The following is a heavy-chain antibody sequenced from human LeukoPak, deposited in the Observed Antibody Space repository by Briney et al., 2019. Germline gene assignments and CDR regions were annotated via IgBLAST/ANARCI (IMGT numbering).Heavy chain of an antibody. J-gene: IGHJ3*02. Sequence: QPGGSLRLSCAASGFTVSSNYMSWVRQAPGKGLEWVSVIYSGGSTFFADTVKGRFTISRDNSKNTMYLQMNSLRAEDTVVYYCARGGIMISFGGVYVFDIWGQGTMVTVSS. V-gene: IGHV3-53*01. D-gene: IGHD3-16*01. CDR3: ARGGIMISFGGVYVFDI. CDR1: GFTVSSNY. CDR2: IYSGGST.